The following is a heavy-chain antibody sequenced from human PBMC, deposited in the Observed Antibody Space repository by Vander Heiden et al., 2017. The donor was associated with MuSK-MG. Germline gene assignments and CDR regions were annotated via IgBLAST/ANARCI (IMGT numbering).Heavy chain of an antibody. V-gene: IGHV1-24*01. CDR3: ATATMVRGVMFFYYYYGMDV. CDR1: GYTLTELS. Sequence: QVQLVQSGAEVKKPGASVKVSCKVSGYTLTELSMHWVRQAPGKGLEWMGGFDPEDGETIYAQKFQGRVTMTEDTSTDTAYMELSSLRSEDTAVYYCATATMVRGVMFFYYYYGMDVWGQGTTVTVSS. D-gene: IGHD3-10*01. J-gene: IGHJ6*02. CDR2: FDPEDGET.